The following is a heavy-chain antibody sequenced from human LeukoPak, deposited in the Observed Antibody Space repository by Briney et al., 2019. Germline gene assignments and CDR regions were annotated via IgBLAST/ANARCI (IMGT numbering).Heavy chain of an antibody. V-gene: IGHV3-23*01. D-gene: IGHD5-18*01. CDR2: ISASGGST. CDR3: AKDFLCGGYSDVVGLAFDY. Sequence: GGSLRLSCAASGFAFSSYAMSWVRQAPGKGLEWVSSISASGGSTYYADSVKGRFTISRDNSKNTLYLQMSSLRADDTAVYYCAKDFLCGGYSDVVGLAFDYWGQGTLVPVSS. J-gene: IGHJ4*02. CDR1: GFAFSSYA.